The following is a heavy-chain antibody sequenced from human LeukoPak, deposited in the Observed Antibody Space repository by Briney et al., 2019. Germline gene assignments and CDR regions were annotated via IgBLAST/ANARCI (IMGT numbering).Heavy chain of an antibody. CDR3: AKDAGGIQLWLRGNWFDP. D-gene: IGHD5-18*01. J-gene: IGHJ5*02. CDR2: KAHDGGEE. Sequence: QPGGSLRLSCAASGFTFSRYAMHWVRQAPGKGLEWVAVKAHDGGEEFYSDSVKGRFTISRDNSKNTLYLQMNSLRAEDTAVYYCAKDAGGIQLWLRGNWFDPWGQGTLVTVSS. V-gene: IGHV3-30-3*01. CDR1: GFTFSRYA.